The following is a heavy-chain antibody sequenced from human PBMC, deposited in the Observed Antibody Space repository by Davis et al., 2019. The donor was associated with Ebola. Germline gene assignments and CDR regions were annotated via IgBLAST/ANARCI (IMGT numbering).Heavy chain of an antibody. J-gene: IGHJ5*02. Sequence: MPSETLSLTCTVSGGSISSGGYYWSWIRQHPGKGLEWIGYIYYSGSTYYNPSLKSRVTISVDTSKNQFSLKLSSVTAADTAVYYCARGHYQLLYRFGWFDPWGQGTLVTVSS. D-gene: IGHD2-2*02. CDR2: IYYSGST. CDR3: ARGHYQLLYRFGWFDP. V-gene: IGHV4-31*03. CDR1: GGSISSGGYY.